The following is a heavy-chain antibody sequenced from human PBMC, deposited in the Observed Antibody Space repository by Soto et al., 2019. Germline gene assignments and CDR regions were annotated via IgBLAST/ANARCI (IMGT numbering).Heavy chain of an antibody. J-gene: IGHJ4*02. CDR2: ISGSSTYI. CDR3: ARGDGTGLYNSGWSPRY. Sequence: EVQLVESGGGLVKPGESLRVSRAASGFTFSYYSLHWVRQAPGKGLEWVSSISGSSTYIYYADRVKGRFTISRDNAKNSLYLRMDSLRAEDTAVYYCARGDGTGLYNSGWSPRYWGQGTLVTVSS. D-gene: IGHD6-19*01. CDR1: GFTFSYYS. V-gene: IGHV3-21*04.